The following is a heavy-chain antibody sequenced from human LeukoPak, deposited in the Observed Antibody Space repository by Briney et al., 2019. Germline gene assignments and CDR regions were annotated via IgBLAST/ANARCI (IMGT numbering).Heavy chain of an antibody. D-gene: IGHD3-10*01. J-gene: IGHJ4*02. V-gene: IGHV1-2*02. Sequence: ASVKVSCKASGYTFTGYYMHWVRQAPGQGLEWMGWINPNSGGTNYAQKFQGRVTMTRDTSISTAYMDLSRLRSDDTAVYYCARVSRLVMVRGVIMGLTAFDYWGQGTLVTVSS. CDR3: ARVSRLVMVRGVIMGLTAFDY. CDR2: INPNSGGT. CDR1: GYTFTGYY.